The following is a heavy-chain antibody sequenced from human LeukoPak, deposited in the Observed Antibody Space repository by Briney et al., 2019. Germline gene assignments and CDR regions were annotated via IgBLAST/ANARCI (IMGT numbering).Heavy chain of an antibody. V-gene: IGHV1-8*01. D-gene: IGHD3-3*01. CDR1: GYTFSSYD. CDR3: ARGPRVFGVVLSSHWFFDV. J-gene: IGHJ2*01. CDR2: MNPKTGNT. Sequence: GASVKVSCTASGYTFSSYDINWVRQAAGQGLEWMGWMNPKTGNTGYAQKFQGRLSFTRNTSINTAYMGLSSLRSEDTAVYYCARGPRVFGVVLSSHWFFDVWGRGTLVTVSS.